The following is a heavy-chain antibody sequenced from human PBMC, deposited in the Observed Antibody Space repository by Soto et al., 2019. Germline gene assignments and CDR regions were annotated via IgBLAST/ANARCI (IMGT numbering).Heavy chain of an antibody. J-gene: IGHJ4*02. V-gene: IGHV4-30-4*01. Sequence: SETLSLTCTVSGGSISSGDYYWSWIRQPPGKGLEWIGYIYYSGSTYYNPSLKSRVTISVDTSKNQFSLKLSSVTAADTAVYYCARVGLGQYCTNGVCYDPTYFDYWGQGTLVTVSS. D-gene: IGHD2-8*01. CDR1: GGSISSGDYY. CDR2: IYYSGST. CDR3: ARVGLGQYCTNGVCYDPTYFDY.